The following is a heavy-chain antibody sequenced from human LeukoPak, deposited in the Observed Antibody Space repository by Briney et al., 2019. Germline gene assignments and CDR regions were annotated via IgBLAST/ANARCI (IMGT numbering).Heavy chain of an antibody. J-gene: IGHJ6*02. D-gene: IGHD3-10*01. Sequence: GASVKVSCKASGYTFTSYGISWVRQAPGQGLEWVGWISANNGNTNYAQKFQGRVTMTTDTSTNTVYMELRGLRSDDTAVYYCARDNRGIIMVRGVIAGMDVWGQGTTVTVSS. CDR1: GYTFTSYG. CDR2: ISANNGNT. CDR3: ARDNRGIIMVRGVIAGMDV. V-gene: IGHV1-18*01.